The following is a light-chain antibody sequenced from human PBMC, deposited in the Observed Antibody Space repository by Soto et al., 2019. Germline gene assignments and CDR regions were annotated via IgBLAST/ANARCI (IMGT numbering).Light chain of an antibody. J-gene: IGKJ1*01. V-gene: IGKV3-11*01. CDR2: DAS. CDR3: LQRSNWPRT. Sequence: EIVLTQSPATLSLSPGERATLSCRASQSVNNYLAWYQQKPGQVPRLLIYDASNSATGIPARFSGSGSGTDFTLTISSLEPEDFALYYCLQRSNWPRTFGQGTKVEIK. CDR1: QSVNNY.